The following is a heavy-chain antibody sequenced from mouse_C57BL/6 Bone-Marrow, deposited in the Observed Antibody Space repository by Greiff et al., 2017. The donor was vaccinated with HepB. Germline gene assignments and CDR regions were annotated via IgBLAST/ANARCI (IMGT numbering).Heavy chain of an antibody. CDR3: ARWDYYSSPNYFDY. CDR2: ISDGGSYT. D-gene: IGHD1-1*01. V-gene: IGHV5-4*03. Sequence: EVKLMESGGGLVKPGGSLKLSCAASGFTFSSYAMSWVRQTPEKRLEWVATISDGGSYTYYPDNVKGRFTISRDNAKNNLYLQMSHLKSEDTAMYYCARWDYYSSPNYFDYWGQGTTLTVSS. J-gene: IGHJ2*01. CDR1: GFTFSSYA.